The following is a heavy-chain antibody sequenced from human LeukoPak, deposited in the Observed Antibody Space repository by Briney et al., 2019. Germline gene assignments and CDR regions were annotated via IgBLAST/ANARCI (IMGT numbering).Heavy chain of an antibody. CDR3: AKDAAPNYYGSGSPPDY. CDR1: GSTFDDYA. Sequence: GGSLRLSCAASGSTFDDYAMHWVRQAPGKGLEWVSGISWNSGSIGYADSVKGRFTISRDNAKNSLYLQMNSLRAEDTALYYCAKDAAPNYYGSGSPPDYWGQGTLVTVSS. D-gene: IGHD3-10*01. J-gene: IGHJ4*02. CDR2: ISWNSGSI. V-gene: IGHV3-9*01.